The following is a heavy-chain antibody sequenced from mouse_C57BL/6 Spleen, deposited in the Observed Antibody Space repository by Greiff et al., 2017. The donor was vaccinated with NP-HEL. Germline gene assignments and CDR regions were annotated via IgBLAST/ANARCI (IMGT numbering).Heavy chain of an antibody. V-gene: IGHV5-17*01. Sequence: EVKVVESGGGLVKPGGSLKLSCAASGFTFSDYGMHWVRQAPEKGLEWVAYISSGSSTIYYADTVKGRFTISRDNAKNTLFLQMTSLRSEDTAMYYCARRHYGSSYGYFDVWAQGPRSPSPQ. CDR1: GFTFSDYG. J-gene: IGHJ1*03. D-gene: IGHD1-1*01. CDR3: ARRHYGSSYGYFDV. CDR2: ISSGSSTI.